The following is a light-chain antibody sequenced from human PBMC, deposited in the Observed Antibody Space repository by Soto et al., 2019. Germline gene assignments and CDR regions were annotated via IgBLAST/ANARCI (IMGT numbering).Light chain of an antibody. J-gene: IGKJ5*01. CDR1: QDITNN. Sequence: IQMTQSPSSLSASIVDRVTMTCHVSQDITNNLSWYQQKPGKAPNLLIYHASKLAKGVTSRFSGSGSGTDFSFIITSLQREDLATYYCQQYYGLPPLTFGQGTRLEIK. V-gene: IGKV1-33*01. CDR2: HAS. CDR3: QQYYGLPPLT.